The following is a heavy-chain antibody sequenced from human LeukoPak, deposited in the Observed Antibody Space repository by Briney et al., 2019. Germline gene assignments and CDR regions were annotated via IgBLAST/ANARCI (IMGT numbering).Heavy chain of an antibody. Sequence: PGGSLRLSCAASGFTFSDYYMSWIRQAPGKGLEWVSYISSSGSTIYYADSVKGRFTISRDNAKNSPYLQMNSLRAEDTAVYYCARESGVWGSYRSIDYWGQGTLVTVSS. J-gene: IGHJ4*02. CDR3: ARESGVWGSYRSIDY. CDR1: GFTFSDYY. CDR2: ISSSGSTI. V-gene: IGHV3-11*01. D-gene: IGHD3-16*02.